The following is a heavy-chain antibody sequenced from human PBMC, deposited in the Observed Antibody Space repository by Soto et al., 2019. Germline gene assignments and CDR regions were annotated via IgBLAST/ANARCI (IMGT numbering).Heavy chain of an antibody. V-gene: IGHV1-69*12. CDR1: GGTFSSYA. Sequence: QVQLVQSGAEVKKPGSSVKVSCKASGGTFSSYAISWVRQAPGQGLEWMGGVIPIFGTADYAQKFQGRVTITADDFTSTAYMELSSLRSEDTAVYYCARHLGGNHYYYGMDVWGQGTTVTVSS. D-gene: IGHD3-16*01. J-gene: IGHJ6*02. CDR3: ARHLGGNHYYYGMDV. CDR2: VIPIFGTA.